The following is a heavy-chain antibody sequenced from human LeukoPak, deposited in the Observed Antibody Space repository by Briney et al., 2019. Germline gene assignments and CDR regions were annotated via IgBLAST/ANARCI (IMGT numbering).Heavy chain of an antibody. CDR2: IYYSGST. V-gene: IGHV4-39*01. CDR3: ARGETYYYGSGILF. Sequence: SETLSLTCTVSGGSISSSTYYWGWIRQPPGKGLEWIGSIYYSGSTYYNPSLKSRVTTSVDTSKNQFSLKLSSVTAADTAVYYCARGETYYYGSGILFWGQGTLVTVSS. CDR1: GGSISSSTYY. D-gene: IGHD3-10*01. J-gene: IGHJ4*02.